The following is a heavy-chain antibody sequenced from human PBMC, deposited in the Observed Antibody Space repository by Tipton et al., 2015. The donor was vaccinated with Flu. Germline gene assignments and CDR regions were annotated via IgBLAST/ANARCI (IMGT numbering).Heavy chain of an antibody. V-gene: IGHV1-69*01. J-gene: IGHJ3*02. CDR1: GGTFSSYA. CDR2: IIPIFGTA. D-gene: IGHD2-2*02. Sequence: QLVQSGPEVKKPGSSVKVSCKASGGTFSSYAISWVRQAPGQGLEWMGGIIPIFGTANYAQKFQGRVTITADESTSTAYMELSSLRSEDTAVYYCARDSIPIVVVPAAIRKGDAFDIWGQGTMVTVSS. CDR3: ARDSIPIVVVPAAIRKGDAFDI.